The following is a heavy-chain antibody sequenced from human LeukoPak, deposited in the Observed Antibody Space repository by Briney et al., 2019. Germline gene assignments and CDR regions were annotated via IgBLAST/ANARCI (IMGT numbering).Heavy chain of an antibody. Sequence: PGGSLRLSCAASGFTFSTSWMSWVRQVPGKGLEWVANIKKDGSETYYVDSVKGRFTISRDNAKNSLYLQMNSLRVEDTAVYYCTSWGDTTAEYFQRWGQGTLVTVSS. J-gene: IGHJ1*01. CDR1: GFTFSTSW. CDR3: TSWGDTTAEYFQR. V-gene: IGHV3-7*01. D-gene: IGHD2-21*02. CDR2: IKKDGSET.